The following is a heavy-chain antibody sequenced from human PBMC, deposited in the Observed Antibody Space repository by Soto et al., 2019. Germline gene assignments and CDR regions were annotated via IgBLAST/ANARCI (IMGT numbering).Heavy chain of an antibody. Sequence: SETLSLTCTVSGGSISSSSYYWGWIRQPPGKGLEWIGSIYYSGSTYYNPSLKSRVTISVDTSKNQFSLKLGSVTAADTAVYYCARRVYGSGSYYPPTTQRTRSYYYYMDVWGKGTTVTVSS. CDR1: GGSISSSSYY. CDR3: ARRVYGSGSYYPPTTQRTRSYYYYMDV. D-gene: IGHD3-10*01. J-gene: IGHJ6*03. V-gene: IGHV4-39*01. CDR2: IYYSGST.